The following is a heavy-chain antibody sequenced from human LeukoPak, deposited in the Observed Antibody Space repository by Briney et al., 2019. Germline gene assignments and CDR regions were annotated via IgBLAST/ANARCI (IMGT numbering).Heavy chain of an antibody. CDR1: GFXFSSYA. D-gene: IGHD2-2*01. V-gene: IGHV3-74*01. J-gene: IGHJ4*02. Sequence: GGSLRLSCAASGFXFSSYAMSWVRQAPGKGLEWVSRINSDGSITTYADSVRGRFTISRDNAKSTLYPQMNSLRAEDTAVYYCASSTQISKYADYWGQGALVTVSS. CDR2: INSDGSIT. CDR3: ASSTQISKYADY.